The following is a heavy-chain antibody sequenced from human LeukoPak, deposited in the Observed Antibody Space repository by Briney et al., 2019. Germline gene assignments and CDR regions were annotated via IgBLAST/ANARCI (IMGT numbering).Heavy chain of an antibody. CDR2: INHSGST. CDR1: GGSFSGYY. V-gene: IGHV4-34*01. J-gene: IGHJ6*03. CDR3: ARGIMITFGGVIGDYYYYYMDV. D-gene: IGHD3-16*02. Sequence: PSETQSLTCAVYGGSFSGYYWSWIRQPPGKGLEWIGEINHSGSTNYNPSLESRVTISVDTSKNQFSLKLSSVTAADTAVYYCARGIMITFGGVIGDYYYYYMDVWGKGTTVTVSS.